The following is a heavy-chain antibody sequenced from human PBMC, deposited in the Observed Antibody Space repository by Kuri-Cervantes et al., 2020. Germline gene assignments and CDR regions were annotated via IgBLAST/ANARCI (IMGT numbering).Heavy chain of an antibody. J-gene: IGHJ1*01. V-gene: IGHV1/OR15-3*02. CDR2: INAGNGNT. CDR1: GYIFTDYY. CDR3: ARTLGAFEV. Sequence: ASVKVSCKASGYIFTDYYMHWVRQAPGQELEWMGWINAGNGNTKYSQKSQGRVTITRDTSASTAYMEMWSLKSDDTAVYYCARTLGAFEVWGQGTLVTVSS. D-gene: IGHD7-27*01.